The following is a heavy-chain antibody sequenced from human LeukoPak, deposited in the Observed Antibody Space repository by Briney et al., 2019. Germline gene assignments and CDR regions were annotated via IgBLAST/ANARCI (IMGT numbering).Heavy chain of an antibody. J-gene: IGHJ4*02. CDR2: ISGSGDRI. CDR3: AKGLLGIAVTGLFDY. Sequence: GGSLRLSCAASGFTFSRYATSWVRQAPGKGLEWVSAISGSGDRIYYADSVRGRFTISRDNAKNTLYLHMNSLRGEDTAVYYCAKGLLGIAVTGLFDYWGQGTPVTVSS. CDR1: GFTFSRYA. V-gene: IGHV3-23*01. D-gene: IGHD6-19*01.